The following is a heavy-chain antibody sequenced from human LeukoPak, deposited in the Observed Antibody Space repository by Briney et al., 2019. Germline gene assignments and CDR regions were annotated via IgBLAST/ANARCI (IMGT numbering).Heavy chain of an antibody. J-gene: IGHJ6*03. CDR1: GFTFSSYA. Sequence: GGSLRLSCAASGFTFSSYAMSWVRQAPGKGLEWVSAISGSGGSTYYADSVKGRFTISRDNSKNTLYLQMNSLRAEDTAVYYCARDSSYYYYMDVWGKGTTVTISS. CDR2: ISGSGGST. CDR3: ARDSSYYYYMDV. V-gene: IGHV3-23*01. D-gene: IGHD2/OR15-2a*01.